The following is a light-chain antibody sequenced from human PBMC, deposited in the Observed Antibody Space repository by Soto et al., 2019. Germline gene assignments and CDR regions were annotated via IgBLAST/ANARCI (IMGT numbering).Light chain of an antibody. CDR2: LGS. CDR3: MQGLQTRA. J-gene: IGKJ5*01. V-gene: IGKV2-28*01. Sequence: DIVMTQSPLSLPVTPGEPASIYCRSSQSLLQSNGYNYLDWYLQKPGQSPQLLIYLGSNRASGVPDRFSGCGSGSDFTLKISRVEGEDVGVYYCMQGLQTRAFGQGTRLEIK. CDR1: QSLLQSNGYNY.